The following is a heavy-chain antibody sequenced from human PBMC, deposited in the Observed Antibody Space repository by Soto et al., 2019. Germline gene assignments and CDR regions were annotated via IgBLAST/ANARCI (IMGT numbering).Heavy chain of an antibody. D-gene: IGHD4-17*01. CDR3: ARGVKYGAYSRWFDP. J-gene: IGHJ5*02. V-gene: IGHV1-8*01. CDR1: GSTFTSYD. Sequence: QVQLVQSGAEVKKPGASVKVSCKASGSTFTSYDINWVRQATGQGLEYLGWMNPNSGDTAYVQKFQGRLTMTWDTAKTTAYIDLSGRRSEDTALYFCARGVKYGAYSRWFDPWGQGTLVTVSS. CDR2: MNPNSGDT.